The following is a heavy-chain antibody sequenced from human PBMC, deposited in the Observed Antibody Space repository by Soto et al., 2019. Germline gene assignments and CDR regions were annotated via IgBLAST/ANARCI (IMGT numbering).Heavy chain of an antibody. V-gene: IGHV3-21*01. CDR2: ISSSSSYI. CDR1: GFTFSSYS. J-gene: IGHJ5*02. D-gene: IGHD6-6*01. CDR3: ARDGSGGQLARPNWFDP. Sequence: GGSLRLSCAASGFTFSSYSMNWVRQAPGKGLEWVSSISSSSSYIYYADSVKGRFTISRDNAKNSLYLQMNSLRAEDTAVYYCARDGSGGQLARPNWFDPWGQGTLVTVSS.